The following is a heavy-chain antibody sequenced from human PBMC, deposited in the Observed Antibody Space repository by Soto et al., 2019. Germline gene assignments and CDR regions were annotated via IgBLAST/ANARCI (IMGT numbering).Heavy chain of an antibody. CDR3: ARDTQLLLVRSGDYMDV. Sequence: PRGSLRLSGKASGCNFSNYWMNWVRQAQGKGLEWVANINQDGSEDYYVDSVKGRFTISRDNAKNSLYLQMNGLRAEDTAVYYCARDTQLLLVRSGDYMDVWGKGTTVTVSS. CDR1: GCNFSNYW. V-gene: IGHV3-7*01. J-gene: IGHJ6*03. D-gene: IGHD2-2*01. CDR2: INQDGSED.